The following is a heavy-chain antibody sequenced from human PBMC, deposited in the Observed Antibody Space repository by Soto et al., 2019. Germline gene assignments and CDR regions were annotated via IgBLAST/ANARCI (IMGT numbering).Heavy chain of an antibody. J-gene: IGHJ4*02. CDR2: IHHSGST. Sequence: QVQLQQWGAGLLKPSETLSLTCAVYGGSFSGYYWTWIRQPPGTGLEWIGEIHHSGSTNYNPSLKSRVTISVDTSKNQLSLNLTSVTAADTAVYYCARDKITGLFDYWGQGTLVTVSS. V-gene: IGHV4-34*01. CDR3: ARDKITGLFDY. CDR1: GGSFSGYY. D-gene: IGHD2-8*02.